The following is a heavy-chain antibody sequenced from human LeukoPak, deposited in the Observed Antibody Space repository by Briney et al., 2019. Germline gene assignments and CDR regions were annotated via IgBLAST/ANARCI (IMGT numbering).Heavy chain of an antibody. D-gene: IGHD7-27*01. V-gene: IGHV3-48*02. CDR1: AFTFSDYS. CDR3: AREDDSWGPNNLDL. Sequence: GGSLRLSCAASAFTFSDYSMNWVRQAPGKGLEWISYIDTSSSTMYYADSVMGRFTITRDNAKESLYLQMNSLRDEDTAVYYCAREDDSWGPNNLDLWGQGTMVTVSS. CDR2: IDTSSSTM. J-gene: IGHJ3*01.